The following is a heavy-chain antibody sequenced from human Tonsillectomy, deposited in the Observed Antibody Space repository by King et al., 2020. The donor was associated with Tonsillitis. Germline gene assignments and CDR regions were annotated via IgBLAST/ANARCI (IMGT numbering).Heavy chain of an antibody. CDR2: IKSKTGGGTT. D-gene: IGHD4-11*01. V-gene: IGHV3-15*01. CDR1: GFTFSNAW. Sequence: VQLVESGGGLVKPGGSLRLSCAASGFTFSNAWMSWVRQAPGKGLEWVGRIKSKTGGGTTDYAAPVKGRFTISRDDSKNTLYLQMNSLKTEDTAVYYCTTDTDYSNYAYWGQGTLVTVSS. CDR3: TTDTDYSNYAY. J-gene: IGHJ4*02.